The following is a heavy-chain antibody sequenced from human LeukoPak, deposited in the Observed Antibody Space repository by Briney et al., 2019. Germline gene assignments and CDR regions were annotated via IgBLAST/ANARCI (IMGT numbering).Heavy chain of an antibody. V-gene: IGHV3-7*01. CDR3: ARSLWPEDY. CDR2: IKEDGSER. D-gene: IGHD5-18*01. Sequence: AGGSLRLSCEGSAFIFSGHWMNWVRQTPGKGLEWVASIKEDGSERQYVDSEKGRFTISRDNAKTSLYLQMNSLRVEDTAVYYCARSLWPEDYWGQGTLVTVSS. CDR1: AFIFSGHW. J-gene: IGHJ4*02.